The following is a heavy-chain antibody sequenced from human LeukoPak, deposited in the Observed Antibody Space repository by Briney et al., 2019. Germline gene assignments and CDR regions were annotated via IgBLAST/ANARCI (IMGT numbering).Heavy chain of an antibody. Sequence: SETLSLTCTVSGASISSYYWSSIRHPPRKGLEWIGYIYYSGSTNYHPSLKSRVTISVDTSKNQFSLKLSSVTAADTAVYYCARDHSSGLDYWGQGTLVTVSS. CDR1: GASISSYY. CDR2: IYYSGST. D-gene: IGHD6-19*01. J-gene: IGHJ4*02. CDR3: ARDHSSGLDY. V-gene: IGHV4-59*01.